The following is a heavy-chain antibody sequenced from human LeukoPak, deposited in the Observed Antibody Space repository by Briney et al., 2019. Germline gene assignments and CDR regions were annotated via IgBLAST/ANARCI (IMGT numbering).Heavy chain of an antibody. V-gene: IGHV1-2*02. D-gene: IGHD3-10*01. J-gene: IGHJ6*03. CDR3: ARVLNGQFVRRGSGSNYYMDV. CDR2: INPNSGGT. Sequence: ASVKVSCKASGYTFTGYYMHWVRQAPGQGLEWMGWINPNSGGTNYAQKFQGRVTMTRDTSISTAYMELSRLRSDDTAVYYCARVLNGQFVRRGSGSNYYMDVWGKGTTVTVSS. CDR1: GYTFTGYY.